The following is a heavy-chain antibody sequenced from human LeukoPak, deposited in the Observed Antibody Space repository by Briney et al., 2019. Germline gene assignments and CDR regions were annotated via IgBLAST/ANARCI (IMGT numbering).Heavy chain of an antibody. D-gene: IGHD2-2*01. V-gene: IGHV4-4*07. J-gene: IGHJ6*02. CDR3: AREPLRGTYCSSTSCYLHYYGMDV. CDR1: GGSLSSHW. CDR2: IYTSVSK. Sequence: SETLSLTCTLSGGSLSSHWWSWIRQPAGDGMEWIGRIYTSVSKNYHPSLTIRVAMSVDTSKNQFSLNLSSVTATDTAVYYCAREPLRGTYCSSTSCYLHYYGMDVWGQGTTVTVSS.